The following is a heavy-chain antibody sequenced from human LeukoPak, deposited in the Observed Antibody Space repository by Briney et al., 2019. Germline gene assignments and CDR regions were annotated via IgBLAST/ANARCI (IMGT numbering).Heavy chain of an antibody. CDR3: AKDRCYSCYYYYYYMDV. CDR1: GFTFSSYG. J-gene: IGHJ6*03. CDR2: IRYDGSNK. V-gene: IGHV3-30*02. D-gene: IGHD2-15*01. Sequence: PGGSLRLSCAASGFTFSSYGMHWVRQARGKGLEWVAFIRYDGSNKYYADSVKGRFTISRDNSKNTLYLQMNSLRAEDTAVYYCAKDRCYSCYYYYYYMDVWGKGTTVTVSS.